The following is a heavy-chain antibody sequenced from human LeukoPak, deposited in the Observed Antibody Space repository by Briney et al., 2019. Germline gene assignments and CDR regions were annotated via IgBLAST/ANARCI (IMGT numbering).Heavy chain of an antibody. V-gene: IGHV1-8*03. CDR2: MNPNSGNT. J-gene: IGHJ5*02. Sequence: ASVKVSCKASGYTFTSYDINWVRQATGQGLEWMGWMNPNSGNTGYAQKFQGRVTITRNTSISTAYMELSSLRSEDTAVYYCARRRGIAAAGGVFWFDPWGQGTLVTVSS. CDR3: ARRRGIAAAGGVFWFDP. D-gene: IGHD6-13*01. CDR1: GYTFTSYD.